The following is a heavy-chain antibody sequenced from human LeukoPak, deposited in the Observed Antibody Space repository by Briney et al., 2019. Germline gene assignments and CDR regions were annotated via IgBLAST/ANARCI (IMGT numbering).Heavy chain of an antibody. V-gene: IGHV3-9*01. J-gene: IGHJ3*02. CDR1: GFTFDDYA. CDR3: AKYGSGSYYIPDDAFDI. Sequence: GGSLRLSCAASGFTFDDYAMHWVRQAPGKGLEWVSGISWNSGSIGYADSVKGRFTISRDNAKNSLYLQMNSLRAEDTALYYCAKYGSGSYYIPDDAFDISGQGTMVTVSS. D-gene: IGHD3-10*01. CDR2: ISWNSGSI.